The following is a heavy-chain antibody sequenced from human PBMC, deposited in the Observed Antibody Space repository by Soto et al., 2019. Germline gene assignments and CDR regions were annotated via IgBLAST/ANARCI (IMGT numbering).Heavy chain of an antibody. CDR2: ISGSGGST. J-gene: IGHJ6*02. Sequence: GGSLRLSCAASGFTFSSYAMSWVRQAPGKGLEWVSAISGSGGSTYYADSVKGRFTISRDNSKNTLYLQMNSLRAEDTAVYYCAKDHTPYYDFWSGYYRYYYYYGMDVWGQGTTVTVSS. V-gene: IGHV3-23*01. CDR3: AKDHTPYYDFWSGYYRYYYYYGMDV. CDR1: GFTFSSYA. D-gene: IGHD3-3*01.